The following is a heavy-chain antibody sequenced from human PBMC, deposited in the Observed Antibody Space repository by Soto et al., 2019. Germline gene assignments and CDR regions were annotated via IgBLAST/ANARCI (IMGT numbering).Heavy chain of an antibody. J-gene: IGHJ6*04. Sequence: PGGSLRLSCAASGFTFSTFAMSWVRQAPGKGLEWVSTISGGGDGTYYADSVKGRFTISRDNSKNTMYLQMDSLRAEDTAVYYCVKDRPTTSSSKMDVWGKGTTVTVSS. CDR3: VKDRPTTSSSKMDV. D-gene: IGHD6-6*01. V-gene: IGHV3-23*01. CDR2: ISGGGDGT. CDR1: GFTFSTFA.